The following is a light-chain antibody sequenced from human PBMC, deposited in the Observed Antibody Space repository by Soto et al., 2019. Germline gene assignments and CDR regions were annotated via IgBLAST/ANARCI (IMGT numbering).Light chain of an antibody. CDR2: AAS. Sequence: DIQMTQSPSSLSASVGDRVTITCQASQSISSYLNWYQQKPGKAPKLLIYAASSLQSGVPSRFSGSGSGTDFTLTISSLQPEDFATYYCQQSYSTPEGFTFGPGTKVDIK. V-gene: IGKV1-39*01. CDR1: QSISSY. CDR3: QQSYSTPEGFT. J-gene: IGKJ3*01.